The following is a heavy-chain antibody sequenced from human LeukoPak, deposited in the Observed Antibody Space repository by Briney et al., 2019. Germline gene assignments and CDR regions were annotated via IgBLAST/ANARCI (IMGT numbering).Heavy chain of an antibody. CDR1: GFTFSSYA. J-gene: IGHJ4*02. D-gene: IGHD3-3*01. Sequence: QSGGSLRLSCAASGFTFSSYAMHWVRQAPGKGLEWVAVISYDGSNKYYADSVKGRFTISRDNSKNTLYLQMNSLRAEDTAVYYCASSKSPSWTQIRFLEWLLDYWGQGTLVTVSS. CDR3: ASSKSPSWTQIRFLEWLLDY. V-gene: IGHV3-30*04. CDR2: ISYDGSNK.